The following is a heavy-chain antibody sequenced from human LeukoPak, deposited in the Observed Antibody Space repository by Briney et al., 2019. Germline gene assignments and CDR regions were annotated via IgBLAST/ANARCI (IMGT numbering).Heavy chain of an antibody. D-gene: IGHD4-17*01. CDR2: IIPIFGTA. J-gene: IGHJ3*02. V-gene: IGHV1-69*13. Sequence: SVKVSCKASGYTFTSYGISWVRQAPGQGLEWMGGIIPIFGTANYAQKFQGRVTITADESTSTAYMELSSLRSEDTAVYYCARGHRTHTVTSAFDIWGQGTMVTVSS. CDR3: ARGHRTHTVTSAFDI. CDR1: GYTFTSYG.